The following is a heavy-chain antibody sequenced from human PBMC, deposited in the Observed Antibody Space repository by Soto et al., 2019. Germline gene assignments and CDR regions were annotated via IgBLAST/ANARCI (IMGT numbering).Heavy chain of an antibody. CDR2: ISSSSSYI. Sequence: GGSLRLSCAASGFTFSSYSMNWVRQAPGKGLEWVSSISSSSSYIYYADSVKGRFTISRDNAKNSLYLQMNSLRAEDTAVYYCATDIVVVPAAMRPIDYWGQGTLVTVSS. CDR1: GFTFSSYS. CDR3: ATDIVVVPAAMRPIDY. D-gene: IGHD2-2*01. J-gene: IGHJ4*02. V-gene: IGHV3-21*01.